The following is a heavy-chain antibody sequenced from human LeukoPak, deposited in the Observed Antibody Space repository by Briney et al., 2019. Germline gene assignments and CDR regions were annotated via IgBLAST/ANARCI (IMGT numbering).Heavy chain of an antibody. J-gene: IGHJ4*02. D-gene: IGHD2-21*02. CDR1: GFTFSTYW. V-gene: IGHV3-7*01. Sequence: GGSLRLSCAVSGFTFSTYWMNWYRQAPGKGLEWVGNINQDASEINYVDSVRGRFTISRDNAKNSLHLQMNSLRAEDTAVYYCATDRDNSDWQKRFNSWGQGTLVTVSS. CDR3: ATDRDNSDWQKRFNS. CDR2: INQDASEI.